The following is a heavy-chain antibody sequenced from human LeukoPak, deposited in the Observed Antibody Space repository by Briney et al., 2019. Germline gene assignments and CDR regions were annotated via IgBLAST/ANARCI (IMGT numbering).Heavy chain of an antibody. Sequence: ASVKVSCKASGYTFTSYYMHRVRQAPGQGLEWMGIINPSGGSTSYAQKFQGRVTMTRDTSTSTVYMELSSLRSEDTAVYYCAREGGVTMVRGVIGIDYWGQGTLVTVSS. CDR3: AREGGVTMVRGVIGIDY. V-gene: IGHV1-46*01. D-gene: IGHD3-10*01. CDR2: INPSGGST. CDR1: GYTFTSYY. J-gene: IGHJ4*02.